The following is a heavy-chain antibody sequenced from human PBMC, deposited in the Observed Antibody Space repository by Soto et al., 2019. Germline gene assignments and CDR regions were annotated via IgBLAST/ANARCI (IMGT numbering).Heavy chain of an antibody. CDR3: ATGRTLATYKNIIVGALYDP. CDR2: IIPIFGTA. D-gene: IGHD1-26*01. J-gene: IGHJ5*02. Sequence: SVKVSCKASGGTFSSYAISWVRQAPGQGLEWMGGIIPIFGTANYAQKFQGRVTITADKSTSTAYMELSSLRSEDTAVYYCATGRTLATYKNIIVGALYDPWGQGTLVTVSS. V-gene: IGHV1-69*06. CDR1: GGTFSSYA.